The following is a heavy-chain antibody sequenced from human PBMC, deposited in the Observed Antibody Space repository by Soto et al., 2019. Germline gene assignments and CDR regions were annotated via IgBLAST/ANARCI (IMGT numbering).Heavy chain of an antibody. V-gene: IGHV3-15*07. CDR2: IKSKTDGGTT. CDR3: TVRDPYDFDY. CDR1: GFTFSNAW. Sequence: EVQLVESGGGLVKPGGSLRLSCAASGFTFSNAWMNWVRQAPGKGLEWVGRIKSKTDGGTTDYAAPVKGRFTSSRDDSKTTLYLQRNSLKTEDTAVYYCTVRDPYDFDYWGQGTGVTVSS. D-gene: IGHD2-21*02. J-gene: IGHJ4*02.